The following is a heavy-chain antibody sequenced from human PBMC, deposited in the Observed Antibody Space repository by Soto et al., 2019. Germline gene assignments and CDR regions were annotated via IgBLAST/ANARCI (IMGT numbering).Heavy chain of an antibody. Sequence: VGSLRLSCAASGFSFSSYGMHWVRQAPGKGLEWVAVIWYDGSKKYYADSVKGRFTISRDNSKNTLFLQMNSLRVEDTAVYYCARAALHADYDNYEGLLYWGQGTLVTGSS. CDR3: ARAALHADYDNYEGLLY. D-gene: IGHD4-17*01. CDR1: GFSFSSYG. V-gene: IGHV3-33*01. J-gene: IGHJ4*02. CDR2: IWYDGSKK.